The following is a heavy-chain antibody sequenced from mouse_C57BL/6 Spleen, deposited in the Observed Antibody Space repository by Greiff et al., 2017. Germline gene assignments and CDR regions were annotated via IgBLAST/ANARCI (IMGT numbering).Heavy chain of an antibody. CDR1: GYTFTSYW. CDR2: IYPSDSET. D-gene: IGHD1-1*01. CDR3: ASGYYGYYYAMDH. J-gene: IGHJ4*01. V-gene: IGHV1-61*01. Sequence: QVQLQQPGAELVRPGSSVKLSCKASGYTFTSYWMDWVKQRPGQGLEWIGNIYPSDSETHYNQKFKDKATLTVDKSSSTAYMQLSSLTSEDSAVYYCASGYYGYYYAMDHWGQGTSVTVSS.